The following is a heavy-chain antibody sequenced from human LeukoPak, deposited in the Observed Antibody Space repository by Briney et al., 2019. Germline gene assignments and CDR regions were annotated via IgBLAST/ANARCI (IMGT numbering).Heavy chain of an antibody. CDR1: GGSISSYY. CDR2: THYSGST. Sequence: PSETLSLTCSVSGGSISSYYWNWIRQTPGKGLQWIGYTHYSGSTNYNPSLKSRVSISVDTSKNQFSLKLSSVTAADTASYYCARGNAYNWRFDFWGQGTLVTVSS. J-gene: IGHJ4*02. CDR3: ARGNAYNWRFDF. V-gene: IGHV4-59*01. D-gene: IGHD1-1*01.